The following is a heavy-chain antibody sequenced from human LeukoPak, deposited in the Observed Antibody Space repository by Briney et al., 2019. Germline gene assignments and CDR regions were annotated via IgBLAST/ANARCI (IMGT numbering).Heavy chain of an antibody. V-gene: IGHV1-18*01. Sequence: ASVKVSCKASGYTLTSYGISWVRQAPGQGLEWMGWISGYNGKTNYAQNLQGRVIMTTDTSTTTAYMELRSLRSDGTAVYYCARVVTAITVFGVVYDSFDMWGQGTRVTVSS. CDR1: GYTLTSYG. CDR3: ARVVTAITVFGVVYDSFDM. D-gene: IGHD3-3*01. J-gene: IGHJ3*02. CDR2: ISGYNGKT.